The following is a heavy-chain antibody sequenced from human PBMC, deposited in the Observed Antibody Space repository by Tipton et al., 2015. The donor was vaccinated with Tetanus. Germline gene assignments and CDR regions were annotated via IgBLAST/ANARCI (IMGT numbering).Heavy chain of an antibody. J-gene: IGHJ4*02. Sequence: TLSLTCAVSGGSFSRGDYYWSWIRQPPGKGLEWIGNIYYSGSTHYNPALKSRVTISVDTSKNQFSLKLSSVTAADTAIYYCAREVPAAGHFDSWGQGTLVTVSS. CDR1: GGSFSRGDYY. CDR3: AREVPAAGHFDS. D-gene: IGHD2-2*01. CDR2: IYYSGST. V-gene: IGHV4-61*08.